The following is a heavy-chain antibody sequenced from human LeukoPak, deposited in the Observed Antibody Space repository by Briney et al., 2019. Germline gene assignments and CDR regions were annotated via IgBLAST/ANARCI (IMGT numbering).Heavy chain of an antibody. Sequence: SETLSLTCAVYGGSFSGYYWSWIRQPPGKGLEWIGEINHSGSTNYNPSLKSRVTISVDTSKNQFSLKLSSVTAADTAAYYCARESTVTRYFDLWGRGTLVTVSS. J-gene: IGHJ2*01. CDR2: INHSGST. V-gene: IGHV4-34*01. CDR3: ARESTVTRYFDL. CDR1: GGSFSGYY. D-gene: IGHD4-17*01.